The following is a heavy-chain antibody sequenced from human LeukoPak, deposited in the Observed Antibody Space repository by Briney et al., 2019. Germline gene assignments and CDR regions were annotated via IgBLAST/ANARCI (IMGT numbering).Heavy chain of an antibody. J-gene: IGHJ5*02. Sequence: SETLSLTCTVSGGSISSSSYYWGWIRQPPGKGLEWIGSIYYSGSTYYNPSLKSRVTISVDTSKNQFSLKLSSVTAADTAVYYCARRPMTTVTTSRYNWFDPWGQGTLVTVSS. CDR3: ARRPMTTVTTSRYNWFDP. CDR1: GGSISSSSYY. D-gene: IGHD4-17*01. CDR2: IYYSGST. V-gene: IGHV4-39*07.